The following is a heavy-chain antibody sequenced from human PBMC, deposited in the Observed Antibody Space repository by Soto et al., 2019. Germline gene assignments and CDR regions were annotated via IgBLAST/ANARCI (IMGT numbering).Heavy chain of an antibody. CDR2: INPNSGGT. V-gene: IGHV1-2*04. CDR3: AREEDTGMVDY. D-gene: IGHD2-2*01. Sequence: ASVKVSCKASGYTFTGYYMHWVRQAPGQGLEWMGWINPNSGGTNYAQKFQGWVTMIRDTSISTAYMELSRLRSDDTAVYYCAREEDTGMVDYWGQGTLVTVSS. CDR1: GYTFTGYY. J-gene: IGHJ4*02.